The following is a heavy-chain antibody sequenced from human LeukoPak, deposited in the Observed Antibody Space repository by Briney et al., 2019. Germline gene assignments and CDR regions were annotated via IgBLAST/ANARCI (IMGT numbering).Heavy chain of an antibody. CDR3: ARLGLLWFGERGFDY. V-gene: IGHV4-39*07. J-gene: IGHJ4*02. Sequence: SETLSLTCTVSGGSISSSSYYWGWIRQPPGKGLEWIGEINHSGSTNYNPSLKSRVTISVDTSKNQFSLKLSSVTAADTAVYYCARLGLLWFGERGFDYWGQGTLVTVSS. CDR2: INHSGST. D-gene: IGHD3-10*01. CDR1: GGSISSSSYY.